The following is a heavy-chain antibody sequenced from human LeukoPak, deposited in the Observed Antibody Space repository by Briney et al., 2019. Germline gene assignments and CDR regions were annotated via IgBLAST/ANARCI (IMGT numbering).Heavy chain of an antibody. CDR2: LFHSGST. Sequence: SETLSLTCAVSGYSISSGFYCGWILQPPGKGLEWIGGLFHSGSTHYNPSLKSRVTISVDTSRNQFFLELTSVTAADTALYYCVRLVLEDIYVIAVPDKYYFDYWGQAILVTVSS. D-gene: IGHD6-19*01. CDR3: VRLVLEDIYVIAVPDKYYFDY. CDR1: GYSISSGFY. V-gene: IGHV4-38-2*01. J-gene: IGHJ4*02.